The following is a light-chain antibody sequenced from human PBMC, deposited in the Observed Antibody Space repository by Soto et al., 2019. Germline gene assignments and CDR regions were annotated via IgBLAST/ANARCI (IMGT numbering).Light chain of an antibody. V-gene: IGKV3-11*01. J-gene: IGKJ5*01. CDR2: RAS. CDR1: QIVSSS. Sequence: VLTDSPATLSFSQGETATLSSGASQIVSSSLAWYQQKPGQAPKVLIYRASIRATGIPDRFTGSGSGTDFTLTISSLEPEDFAVYYCQQRSNWEINFGQGTQLEIK. CDR3: QQRSNWEIN.